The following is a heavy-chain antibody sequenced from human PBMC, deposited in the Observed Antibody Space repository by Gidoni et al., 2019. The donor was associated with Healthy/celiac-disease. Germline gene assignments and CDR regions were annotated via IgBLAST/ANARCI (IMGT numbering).Heavy chain of an antibody. CDR3: AKDLTLYGDYAHY. CDR2: ISGSGGST. CDR1: GFTFSSYA. D-gene: IGHD4-17*01. Sequence: EVQLLESGGGLVQPGGSLRISCAASGFTFSSYASSWVRLAPGKGLEWVSAISGSGGSTYYAVSVKGLFTISRDNSKNTLYLQMNSLRAEDTAVYYCAKDLTLYGDYAHYWGQGTLVTVSS. V-gene: IGHV3-23*01. J-gene: IGHJ4*02.